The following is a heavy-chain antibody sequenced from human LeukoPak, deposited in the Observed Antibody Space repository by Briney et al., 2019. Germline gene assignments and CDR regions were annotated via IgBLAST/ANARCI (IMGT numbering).Heavy chain of an antibody. V-gene: IGHV4-39*07. CDR3: ARENYISSPFDY. J-gene: IGHJ4*02. D-gene: IGHD6-6*01. CDR2: IYYSGNT. CDR1: GGSIFSSNSY. Sequence: SETLSLTCTVSGGSIFSSNSYWGWIRQPPGKGLEWIGSIYYSGNTYYNASLKSRVTISLDTSKNQFSLKLSSVTAADTAIYYCARENYISSPFDYWGQGILVTVSS.